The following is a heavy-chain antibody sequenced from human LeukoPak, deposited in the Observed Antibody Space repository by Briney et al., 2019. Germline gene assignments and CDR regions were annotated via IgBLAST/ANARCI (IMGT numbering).Heavy chain of an antibody. V-gene: IGHV1-24*01. J-gene: IGHJ6*02. CDR2: FDPEDGET. Sequence: ASVKVSCKVSGYTLTELSMHWVRQAPGKGLEWMGGFDPEDGETIYAQKFQGRVTMTEDTSTDTAYMELSSLRSEDTAVYYCATDRGGPGHYGMDVWGQGTTVTVSS. D-gene: IGHD3-16*01. CDR1: GYTLTELS. CDR3: ATDRGGPGHYGMDV.